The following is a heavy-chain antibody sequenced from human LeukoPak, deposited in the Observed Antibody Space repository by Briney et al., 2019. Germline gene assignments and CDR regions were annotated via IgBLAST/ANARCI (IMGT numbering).Heavy chain of an antibody. Sequence: KPSETLSLNCAVYGGSCSGFYWTWIRQPPGKGLEWIGEINYSGSTNYNPPLKSRVTISVDTSKNQFTLTVNSVTAADTAVYYCARRRTFDYWGQGTLVTVSS. CDR1: GGSCSGFY. V-gene: IGHV4-34*01. J-gene: IGHJ4*02. D-gene: IGHD2/OR15-2a*01. CDR3: ARRRTFDY. CDR2: INYSGST.